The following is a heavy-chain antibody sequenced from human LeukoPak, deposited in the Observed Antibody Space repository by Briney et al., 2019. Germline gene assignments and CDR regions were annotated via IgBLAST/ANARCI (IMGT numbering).Heavy chain of an antibody. D-gene: IGHD3-3*01. CDR3: ATGTTIFGVVIMRGPFDY. CDR1: GYTLTELS. CDR2: FDPEDGET. Sequence: GASVKVSCKVSGYTLTELSMHWVLQAPGKGLEWMGGFDPEDGETIYAQKFQGRVTMTEDTSTDTAYMELSSLRSEDTAVYYCATGTTIFGVVIMRGPFDYWGQGTLVTVSS. V-gene: IGHV1-24*01. J-gene: IGHJ4*02.